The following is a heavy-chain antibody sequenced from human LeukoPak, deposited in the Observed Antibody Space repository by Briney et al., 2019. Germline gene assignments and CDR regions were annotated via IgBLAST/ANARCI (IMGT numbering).Heavy chain of an antibody. CDR2: ISYDGSNK. CDR1: GFTFSSYG. CDR3: ARLDELGFVDY. J-gene: IGHJ4*02. V-gene: IGHV3-30*03. Sequence: GRSLRLSCAASGFTFSSYGMHWVRQAPGKGLEWVAVISYDGSNKYYADSVKGRFTISRDNSKNTLYLQMNSLRAEDTAVYYCARLDELGFVDYWGQGTLVTVSS. D-gene: IGHD7-27*01.